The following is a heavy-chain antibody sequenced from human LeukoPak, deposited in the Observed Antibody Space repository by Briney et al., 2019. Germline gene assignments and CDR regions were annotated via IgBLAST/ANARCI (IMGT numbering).Heavy chain of an antibody. D-gene: IGHD6-13*01. CDR1: GYTFTSYG. CDR3: ASRRSSSWSPFDP. CDR2: INPDSGGT. Sequence: ASVKVSCKASGYTFTSYGISWVRQAPGQGLEWMGWINPDSGGTNYAQKFQGRVTMTRDTSISTAYMELSRLRSDDTAVYYCASRRSSSWSPFDPWGQGTLVTVSS. V-gene: IGHV1-2*02. J-gene: IGHJ5*02.